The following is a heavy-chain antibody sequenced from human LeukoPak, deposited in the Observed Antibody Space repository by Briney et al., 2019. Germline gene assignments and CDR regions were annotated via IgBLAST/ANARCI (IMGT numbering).Heavy chain of an antibody. CDR2: IHYSGST. Sequence: SQTLSLTCTVSGGSISSGDYYWSWIRQPPGKGLEWIGYIHYSGSTYYNPSLKSRVTISVDTSKNQFSLKLSSVTAADTAVYYCARGAYDFWSGYYTRVDYWGQGTLVTVSS. J-gene: IGHJ4*02. CDR1: GGSISSGDYY. V-gene: IGHV4-30-4*08. CDR3: ARGAYDFWSGYYTRVDY. D-gene: IGHD3-3*01.